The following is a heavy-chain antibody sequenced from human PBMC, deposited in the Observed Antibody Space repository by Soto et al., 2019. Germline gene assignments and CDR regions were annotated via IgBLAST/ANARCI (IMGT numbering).Heavy chain of an antibody. CDR3: ARDRPPNRSIAAAGTGGSWFDP. Sequence: ASVKVSCKASGYTFTSYAMNWVRQAPGQGLERMGWINTNTGNPTYAQGFTGRFVFSLDTSVSTAYLQICSLKAEDTAVYYCARDRPPNRSIAAAGTGGSWFDPWGQGTLVPVSS. D-gene: IGHD6-13*01. V-gene: IGHV7-4-1*01. CDR2: INTNTGNP. CDR1: GYTFTSYA. J-gene: IGHJ5*02.